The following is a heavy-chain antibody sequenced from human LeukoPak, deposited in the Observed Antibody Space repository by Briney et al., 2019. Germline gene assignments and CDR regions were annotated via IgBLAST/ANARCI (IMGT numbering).Heavy chain of an antibody. V-gene: IGHV4-31*03. D-gene: IGHD1-26*01. CDR3: ARVGSNLGAMGDRMDV. CDR1: GGSIFSGGYY. J-gene: IGHJ6*02. Sequence: PSQTLSLTCTVSGGSIFSGGYYWSWIRQPPGKGLEWIGYIYYSGSTYYNPSLKSRVTISVDTSKNQFSLKLSSVTAADTAVYYFARVGSNLGAMGDRMDVWGQGTTVTVSS. CDR2: IYYSGST.